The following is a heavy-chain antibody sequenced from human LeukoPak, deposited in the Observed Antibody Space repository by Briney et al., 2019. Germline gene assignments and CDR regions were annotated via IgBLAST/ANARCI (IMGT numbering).Heavy chain of an antibody. V-gene: IGHV1-46*01. D-gene: IGHD6-13*01. Sequence: ASVKVSCKASGYTFTSYYMHWGRQAPRQGLEWMGIINPSGGSTSYAQKSQGRVTMTRDTSTSTVYMELSSLRSEDTAVYYCATLSAQRQLIPYYYYMDVWSKGTTVTVYS. CDR3: ATLSAQRQLIPYYYYMDV. CDR2: INPSGGST. CDR1: GYTFTSYY. J-gene: IGHJ6*03.